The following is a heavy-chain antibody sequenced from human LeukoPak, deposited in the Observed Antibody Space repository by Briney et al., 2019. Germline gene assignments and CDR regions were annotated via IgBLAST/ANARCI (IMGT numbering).Heavy chain of an antibody. CDR2: LHYSGST. CDR3: ARGYFNSSGYSNAFDI. Sequence: SETLSLTCTVSGASISSSYWSWIRQPPGKGLEWIACLHYSGSTNYNPSFQSRVATSVDTANNQFSLELTSVAAADTAVYYCARGYFNSSGYSNAFDIWGQGTMVTVSS. V-gene: IGHV4-59*12. CDR1: GASISSSY. D-gene: IGHD3-22*01. J-gene: IGHJ3*02.